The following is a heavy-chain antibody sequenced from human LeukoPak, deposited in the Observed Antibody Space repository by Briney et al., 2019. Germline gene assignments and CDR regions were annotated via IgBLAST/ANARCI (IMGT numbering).Heavy chain of an antibody. CDR3: AKSDRDGYKMGIFDY. J-gene: IGHJ4*02. CDR2: ISWNSGSI. D-gene: IGHD5-24*01. CDR1: GFTFDDYA. Sequence: GGSLRLSCAASGFTFDDYAMHWVRQAPGKGLEWVSGISWNSGSIGYADSVKGRFTISRDNAKNPLYLQMNSLRAEDTALYYCAKSDRDGYKMGIFDYWGQGTLVTVSS. V-gene: IGHV3-9*01.